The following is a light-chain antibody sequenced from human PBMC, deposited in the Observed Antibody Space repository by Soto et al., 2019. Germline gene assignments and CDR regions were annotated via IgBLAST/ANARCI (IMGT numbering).Light chain of an antibody. J-gene: IGKJ1*01. V-gene: IGKV3-20*01. CDR1: QSVSSNY. Sequence: EIVLTQSPGTLSLSPGERATPSCRASQSVSSNYLAWYQQKPGQAPRLLIYGASNRVTGIPDRFSGSGSGTDFTLTISRLEPEDFAVYYCQQYGSSPRTFGQGTKVEIK. CDR2: GAS. CDR3: QQYGSSPRT.